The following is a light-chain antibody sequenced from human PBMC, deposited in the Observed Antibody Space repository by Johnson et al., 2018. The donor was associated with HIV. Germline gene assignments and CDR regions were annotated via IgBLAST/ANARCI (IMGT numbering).Light chain of an antibody. V-gene: IGLV1-51*02. CDR2: ENT. CDR3: GTWDGSLSAGAV. J-gene: IGLJ1*01. CDR1: SSNIGNNY. Sequence: QPVLTQPPSVSAAPGQKVTISCSGSSSNIGNNYVSWYQQLPGTAPKLLIYENTKRPSGIPDRFSGSKSGTSATLGIPGLQPGDEGDYYCGTWDGSLSAGAVFGTGTKVTV.